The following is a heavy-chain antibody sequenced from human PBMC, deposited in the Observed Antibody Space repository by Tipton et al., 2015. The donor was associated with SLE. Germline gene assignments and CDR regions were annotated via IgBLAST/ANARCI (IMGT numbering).Heavy chain of an antibody. CDR1: GGSISSHY. Sequence: TLSLTCTVSGGSISSHYWSWIRQPPGKGLECIGYIYYSGSTNYNPSLKSRVTISVDTSKNQFSLKLSSVTAADTAVYYCARVIRGVIWYFDLWGRGTLVTVSS. CDR2: IYYSGST. V-gene: IGHV4-59*11. CDR3: ARVIRGVIWYFDL. D-gene: IGHD3-10*01. J-gene: IGHJ2*01.